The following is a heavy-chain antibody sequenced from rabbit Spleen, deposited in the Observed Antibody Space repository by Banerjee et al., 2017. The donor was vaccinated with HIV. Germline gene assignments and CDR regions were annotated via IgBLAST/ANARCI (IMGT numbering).Heavy chain of an antibody. CDR2: INTATGKP. J-gene: IGHJ6*01. Sequence: QSLEESGGDLVKPGASLTLTCTASGVSFSSSYWICWVRQAPGKGLEWIACINTATGKPVYASWAKGRFTISKTSSTTVTLQMTSLTAADTATYFCARDTSSSFSSYGMDLWGQGTLVTVS. CDR3: ARDTSSSFSSYGMDL. D-gene: IGHD1-1*01. V-gene: IGHV1S40*01. CDR1: GVSFSSSYW.